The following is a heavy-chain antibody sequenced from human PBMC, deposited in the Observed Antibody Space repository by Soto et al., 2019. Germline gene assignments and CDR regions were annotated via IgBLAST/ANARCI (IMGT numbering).Heavy chain of an antibody. V-gene: IGHV1-8*01. CDR2: MNPNSGNT. CDR3: ARARGEAITIFGVVMPYYYYYMDV. Sequence: GASVKVSCKASGYTFTSYDINWVRQATEQGLEWMGWMNPNSGNTGYAQKFQGRVTMTRNTSISTAYMELSSLRSEDTAVYYCARARGEAITIFGVVMPYYYYYMDVWGKGTTVTVSS. CDR1: GYTFTSYD. J-gene: IGHJ6*03. D-gene: IGHD3-3*01.